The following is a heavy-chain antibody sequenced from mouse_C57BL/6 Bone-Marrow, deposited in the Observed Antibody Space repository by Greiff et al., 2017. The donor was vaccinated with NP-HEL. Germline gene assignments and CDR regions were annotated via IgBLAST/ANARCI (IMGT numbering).Heavy chain of an antibody. D-gene: IGHD2-14*01. Sequence: QVQLQQPGAELVKPGASVKMSCKASGYTFTSYWITWVKQRPGQGLEWIGDIYPGSGSTNYNEKFKSKATLTVDTSSSTAYMQLSSLTSEDSAVYYCAREGVRRGYVDVWGTGTTVTVSS. J-gene: IGHJ1*03. CDR2: IYPGSGST. CDR3: AREGVRRGYVDV. CDR1: GYTFTSYW. V-gene: IGHV1-55*01.